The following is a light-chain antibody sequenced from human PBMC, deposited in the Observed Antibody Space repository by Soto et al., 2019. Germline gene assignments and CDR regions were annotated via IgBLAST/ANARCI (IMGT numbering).Light chain of an antibody. CDR1: SSDVGGYNF. Sequence: QSALTQPASVSGSPGQSITISCTGTSSDVGGYNFVSWYQHHPGKGPKLIIFDVTNRPSGVSNRFSGSKSGNTASLTISGLQAEDEADYYCSSYTPSSTPFVFGTGTQLTVL. CDR3: SSYTPSSTPFV. CDR2: DVT. J-gene: IGLJ7*01. V-gene: IGLV2-14*03.